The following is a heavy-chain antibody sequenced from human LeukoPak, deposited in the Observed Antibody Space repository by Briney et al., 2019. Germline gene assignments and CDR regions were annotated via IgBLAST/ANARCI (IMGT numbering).Heavy chain of an antibody. CDR3: ARSGSTYYDFWSGYVDLAKY. J-gene: IGHJ4*02. CDR1: GYTFTSYD. CDR2: MNPNSGNT. D-gene: IGHD3-3*01. Sequence: RASVKVSCKASGYTFTSYDINWVRQATGQGLEWMGWMNPNSGNTGYAQKFQGRVTMTRNTSISTAYMELSSLRSEDTAVYYCARSGSTYYDFWSGYVDLAKYWGQGTLVTVPS. V-gene: IGHV1-8*01.